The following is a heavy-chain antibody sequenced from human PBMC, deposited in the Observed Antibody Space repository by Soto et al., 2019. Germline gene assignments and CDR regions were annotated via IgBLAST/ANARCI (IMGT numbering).Heavy chain of an antibody. CDR1: GGSISSSSYY. CDR2: IYYSGST. CDR3: ARVSPKWLRWPDRRSGGSCYTGRHGMDV. J-gene: IGHJ6*02. V-gene: IGHV4-39*01. D-gene: IGHD2-15*01. Sequence: PSETLSLTCTVSGGSISSSSYYWGWIRQPPGKGLEWIGSIYYSGSTYYNPSLKSRVTISVDTSKNQFSLKLSSVTAADTAVYYCARVSPKWLRWPDRRSGGSCYTGRHGMDVWGQGTTVTVSS.